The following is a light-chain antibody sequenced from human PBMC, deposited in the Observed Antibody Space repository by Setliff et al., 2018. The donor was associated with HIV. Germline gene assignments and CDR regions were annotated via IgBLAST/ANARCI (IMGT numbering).Light chain of an antibody. CDR1: SSNIGAYES. J-gene: IGLJ2*01. CDR2: NAS. V-gene: IGLV2-23*01. CDR3: CSFAGSDSWI. Sequence: QSVLTQPASVSGSPGQSITISCTGSSSNIGAYESVSWYQQHPGEVPKLIIYNASKRPSGVSNRFSGSKSGNTASLTISSLQAEDEADYYCCSFAGSDSWIFAGGTKVTVL.